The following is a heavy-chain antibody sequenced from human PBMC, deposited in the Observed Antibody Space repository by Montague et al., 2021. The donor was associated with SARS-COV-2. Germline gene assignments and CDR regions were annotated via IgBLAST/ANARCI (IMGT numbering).Heavy chain of an antibody. V-gene: IGHV4-61*03. CDR1: GGSVSRGPYY. CDR2: ISCSGST. Sequence: SETLSLTCSVSGGSVSRGPYYWSWIRQPPGKGLEWIGYISCSGSTNYNPSLKSRVTISVDSSENHFSLQLTSVTAADTAVYYCAREYSYGSGNTHYDKWGQGTLVIVSS. CDR3: AREYSYGSGNTHYDK. J-gene: IGHJ4*02. D-gene: IGHD5-18*01.